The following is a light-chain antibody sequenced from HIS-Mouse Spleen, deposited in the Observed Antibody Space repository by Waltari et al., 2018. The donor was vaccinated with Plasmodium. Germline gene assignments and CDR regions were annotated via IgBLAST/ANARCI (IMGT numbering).Light chain of an antibody. CDR3: SSYTSSSTLNYV. CDR2: DVS. CDR1: SSDVGGYNY. V-gene: IGLV2-14*03. Sequence: QSALTQPASVSGSPGQSITISCTGTSSDVGGYNYVSWYQQHPGKAPKLMIYDVSNRTTGVSNRVSGSKSDNTASLTIAGLQAEDEADYYCSSYTSSSTLNYVFGTGTKVTVL. J-gene: IGLJ1*01.